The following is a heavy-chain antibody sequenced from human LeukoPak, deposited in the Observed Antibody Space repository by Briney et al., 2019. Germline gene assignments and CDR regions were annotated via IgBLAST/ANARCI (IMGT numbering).Heavy chain of an antibody. V-gene: IGHV4-59*01. Sequence: SETLSLTCTVSGGSISSYYWSWIRQPPGKGLEWIGYIYYSGSTNYYPSLKSRVTISLDTSKNQFSLRLSSVTAADTAVYYCARLDYYGSGSPDYWGQGTLVTVSS. CDR2: IYYSGST. CDR3: ARLDYYGSGSPDY. D-gene: IGHD3-10*01. CDR1: GGSISSYY. J-gene: IGHJ4*02.